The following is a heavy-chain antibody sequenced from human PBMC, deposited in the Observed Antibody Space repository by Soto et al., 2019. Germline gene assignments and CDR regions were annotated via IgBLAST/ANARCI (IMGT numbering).Heavy chain of an antibody. CDR2: ISGTTDNT. CDR1: GFTFSSNA. J-gene: IGHJ4*02. V-gene: IGHV3-23*01. Sequence: LRLSCAASGFTFSSNAMSWVRQAPGKGLEWVSAISGTTDNTYYADSVKGRFTISRDNSKNTLYLQMNSLRAEDTALYYCARSLRGVIIDFDSWGQGTLVTVSS. D-gene: IGHD3-10*01. CDR3: ARSLRGVIIDFDS.